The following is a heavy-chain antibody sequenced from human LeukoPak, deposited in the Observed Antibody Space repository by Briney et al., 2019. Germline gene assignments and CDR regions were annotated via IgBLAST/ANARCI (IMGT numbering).Heavy chain of an antibody. CDR1: GGSISSSSYY. Sequence: SETLSLTCTVSGGSISSSSYYWGWIRQPPGKGLEWIGSIYYSGSTYYNPSLKSRVTMSVDTSKNQFSLKLSSVTAADTAVYYCAVHYDSSGYYWQGWFDPWGQGTLVTVSS. CDR3: AVHYDSSGYYWQGWFDP. D-gene: IGHD3-22*01. J-gene: IGHJ5*02. CDR2: IYYSGST. V-gene: IGHV4-39*01.